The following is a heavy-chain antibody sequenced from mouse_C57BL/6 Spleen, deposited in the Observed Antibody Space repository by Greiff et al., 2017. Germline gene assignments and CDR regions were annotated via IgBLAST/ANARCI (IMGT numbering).Heavy chain of an antibody. CDR3: TFYSNYEYFDV. V-gene: IGHV14-1*01. CDR2: IDPEDGDT. Sequence: VQLQQSGAELVRPGASVNLSCTASGFNIKDYYMHWVQQRPEQGLEWIGRIDPEDGDTEYAPKFQGKATMTADTSSNTAYLQLSSLTSEDTAVYYCTFYSNYEYFDVWGTGTTVTVSS. J-gene: IGHJ1*03. D-gene: IGHD2-5*01. CDR1: GFNIKDYY.